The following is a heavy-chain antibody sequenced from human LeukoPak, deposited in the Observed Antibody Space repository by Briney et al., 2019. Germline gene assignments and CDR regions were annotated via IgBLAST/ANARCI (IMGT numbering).Heavy chain of an antibody. CDR2: IYPGDSDT. CDR1: GYSFSTYW. V-gene: IGHV5-51*01. D-gene: IGHD1-1*01. J-gene: IGHJ4*02. Sequence: GESLKISCKGSGYSFSTYWIGWVRQMPGKGLEWMGIIYPGDSDTIYSPSFEGRVTISADKSISTAYLEWSSLKASDTAMYYCARQTGRQTGPDYWGQGTLVTVSS. CDR3: ARQTGRQTGPDY.